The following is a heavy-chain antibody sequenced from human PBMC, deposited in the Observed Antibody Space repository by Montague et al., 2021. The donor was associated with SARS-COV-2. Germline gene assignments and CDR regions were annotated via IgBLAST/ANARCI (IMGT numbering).Heavy chain of an antibody. J-gene: IGHJ6*02. D-gene: IGHD4-17*01. CDR1: GFTFSSYE. V-gene: IGHV3-48*03. CDR2: ISRSGDLI. Sequence: SLRLSCAASGFTFSSYEMNWARQAPGKGLEWLSYISRSGDLIYYADSVKGRFTISRDNAKRSLYLQMTSLRAEDTAVYYCARHYGDYFYDYYGMDVWGQGTTVTVSS. CDR3: ARHYGDYFYDYYGMDV.